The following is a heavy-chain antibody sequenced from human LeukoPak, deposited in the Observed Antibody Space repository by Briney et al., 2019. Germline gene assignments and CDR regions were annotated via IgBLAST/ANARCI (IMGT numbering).Heavy chain of an antibody. D-gene: IGHD4-17*01. CDR1: DFTFSRYT. J-gene: IGHJ4*02. CDR3: AKEIWPTVTTPGRTYFEY. V-gene: IGHV3-21*01. Sequence: GGSLRLSCAASDFTFSRYTMNWVRQAPGKGLEWVSSISSRSSSIDYADSLKGRFTISRDNAKNTLYLQMNSLRAEDTAVYYCAKEIWPTVTTPGRTYFEYWGQGALVTVSS. CDR2: ISSRSSSI.